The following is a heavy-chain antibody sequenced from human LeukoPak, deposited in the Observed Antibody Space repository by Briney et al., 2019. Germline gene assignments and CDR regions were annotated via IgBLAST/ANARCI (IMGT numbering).Heavy chain of an antibody. J-gene: IGHJ3*02. V-gene: IGHV4-39*07. D-gene: IGHD1-26*01. CDR3: ARVSRSGSYFGAFEI. CDR1: GDSIRSSSYY. Sequence: RPSETLSLTCTVSGDSIRSSSYYWGWTRQPPGKGLEWIGNIYYSGSTYYNPSLTSRVTISVDMSKNQFSLKLSSVTAADTAVYYCARVSRSGSYFGAFEIWGQGTMVTVSS. CDR2: IYYSGST.